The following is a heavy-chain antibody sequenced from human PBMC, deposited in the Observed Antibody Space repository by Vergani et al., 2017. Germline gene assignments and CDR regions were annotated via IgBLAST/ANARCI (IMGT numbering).Heavy chain of an antibody. CDR1: GLTFSSYD. V-gene: IGHV3-13*01. Sequence: EVQLVESGGGLVQPGGSLRLSCAASGLTFSSYDMHWVRQATGKGLEWVSAIGTAGDTYYPGSVKGRFTISRENAKNSLYLQMNSLRAGDTAVYYCARGNYYGSGSYYNGDPHFDYWGQGTLVTVSS. CDR3: ARGNYYGSGSYYNGDPHFDY. J-gene: IGHJ4*02. D-gene: IGHD3-10*01. CDR2: IGTAGDT.